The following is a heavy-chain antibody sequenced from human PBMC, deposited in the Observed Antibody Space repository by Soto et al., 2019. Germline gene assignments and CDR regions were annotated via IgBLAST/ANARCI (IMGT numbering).Heavy chain of an antibody. V-gene: IGHV1-8*02. Sequence: ASVKVSCKASGYDFTAYDINWVRQASGQGLEWMGWMNPINGATGTARRFQGRVSLSRNTATGTAYLELTSLRSDDTAVYYCGRGPSPRAPAGGTPYYYAVDVWGQGTTVTVSS. J-gene: IGHJ6*02. D-gene: IGHD6-13*01. CDR3: GRGPSPRAPAGGTPYYYAVDV. CDR2: MNPINGAT. CDR1: GYDFTAYD.